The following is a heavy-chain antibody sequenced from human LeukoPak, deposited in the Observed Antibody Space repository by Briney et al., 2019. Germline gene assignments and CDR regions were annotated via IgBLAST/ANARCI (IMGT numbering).Heavy chain of an antibody. CDR2: INTNTGNP. D-gene: IGHD6-13*01. V-gene: IGHV7-4-1*02. CDR1: GYTFTSYA. J-gene: IGHJ6*02. CDR3: ARDGSPLVHYYYYGMDV. Sequence: ASVKVSCKASGYTFTSYAMNWVRQAPGQGLEWMGWINTNTGNPTYAQGFTGRFVFSLDTSVSTAYLQITSLKAEDTAVYYCARDGSPLVHYYYYGMDVWGQGTTVTVSS.